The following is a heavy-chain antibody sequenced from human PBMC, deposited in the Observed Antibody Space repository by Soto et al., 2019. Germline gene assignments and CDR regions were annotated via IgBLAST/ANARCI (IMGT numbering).Heavy chain of an antibody. Sequence: QITLKESGPTLVKPTQTLTLTCTFSGFSLSTSGVGVGWIRQPPGKALEWLALIYWDDDKRYSPSLKSRLTSTKDTSKNQVGLTITTMDPVDTATYYCASSVGYYYGSGAFDYWGQGTLVTVSS. J-gene: IGHJ4*02. V-gene: IGHV2-5*02. CDR1: GFSLSTSGVG. CDR3: ASSVGYYYGSGAFDY. D-gene: IGHD3-10*01. CDR2: IYWDDDK.